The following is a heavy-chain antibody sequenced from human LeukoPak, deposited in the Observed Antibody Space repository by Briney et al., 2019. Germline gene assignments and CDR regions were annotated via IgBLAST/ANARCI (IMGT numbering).Heavy chain of an antibody. Sequence: GASLRISGKGSGSIFTSYWISWVRQLPGKGLEWMGRIDPSDSYTNYSPSFQGHVTISADKSISTAYLQWSSLKASDTAMYYCARRMSPYYDILTGPDGMDVWGKGTTVTVSS. CDR1: GSIFTSYW. J-gene: IGHJ6*04. CDR2: IDPSDSYT. V-gene: IGHV5-10-1*01. D-gene: IGHD3-9*01. CDR3: ARRMSPYYDILTGPDGMDV.